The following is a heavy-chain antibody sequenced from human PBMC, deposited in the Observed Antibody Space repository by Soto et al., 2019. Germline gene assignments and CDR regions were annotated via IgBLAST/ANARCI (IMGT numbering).Heavy chain of an antibody. CDR3: ASGYYDSSGYSIDH. V-gene: IGHV1-69*01. CDR2: LVIILGTT. J-gene: IGHJ4*02. CDR1: GGTFSSYA. D-gene: IGHD3-22*01. Sequence: VQLVQSGAEVRKPGSSVTVSCKASGGTFSSYAFSWVRQAPGQGLEWMGGLVIILGTTNYAQKFQGRVSIDADESTSTAYMEMSSLRSEDTAVYYCASGYYDSSGYSIDHWGQGTQVTVSS.